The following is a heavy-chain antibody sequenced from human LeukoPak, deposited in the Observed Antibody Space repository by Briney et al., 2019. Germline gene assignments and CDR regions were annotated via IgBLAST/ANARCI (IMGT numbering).Heavy chain of an antibody. CDR2: IYYSGST. D-gene: IGHD3-10*01. Sequence: SETLSLTCTVSGGSISSSSYYWGWIRQPPGKGLEWIGSIYYSGSTYYNPSLKSRVTISVDTSKNQFSLKLSSVTAADTAVYYCAREYGSGGNLWDVWGKGTTVTVSS. CDR3: AREYGSGGNLWDV. CDR1: GGSISSSSYY. V-gene: IGHV4-39*07. J-gene: IGHJ6*04.